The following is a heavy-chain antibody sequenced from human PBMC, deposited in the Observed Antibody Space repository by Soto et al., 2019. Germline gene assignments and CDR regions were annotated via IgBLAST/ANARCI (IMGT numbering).Heavy chain of an antibody. CDR1: GGSISSYY. J-gene: IGHJ6*03. V-gene: IGHV4-59*01. CDR2: IYYSGST. D-gene: IGHD2-15*01. Sequence: SETLSLTCTVSGGSISSYYWSWIRQPPGKGLEWIGYIYYSGSTNYNPSLKSRVTISVDTSKNQFSLKLSSVTAADTAVYYCARSYRRYCSGGSCYSYYYYYMDVWGKGTTVTV. CDR3: ARSYRRYCSGGSCYSYYYYYMDV.